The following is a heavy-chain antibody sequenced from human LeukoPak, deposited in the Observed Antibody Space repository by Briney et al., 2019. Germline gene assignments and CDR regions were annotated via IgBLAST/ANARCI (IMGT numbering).Heavy chain of an antibody. CDR1: GFTFNTYR. Sequence: GSLRLSCAASGFTFNTYRLSWVRQPPGRGLEGVANINHDGSEENYVDSVKGRFTISRDNAKGSLSLQMNSLRGEDTAVYYCARDLYYYDSSGYYRGLDYWGQGTLVTVSS. CDR3: ARDLYYYDSSGYYRGLDY. D-gene: IGHD3-22*01. V-gene: IGHV3-7*01. CDR2: INHDGSEE. J-gene: IGHJ4*02.